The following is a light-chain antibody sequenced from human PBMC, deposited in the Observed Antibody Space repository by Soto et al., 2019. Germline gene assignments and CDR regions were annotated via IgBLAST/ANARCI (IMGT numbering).Light chain of an antibody. J-gene: IGLJ2*01. CDR2: DVS. V-gene: IGLV2-14*03. CDR1: SSDVGAYNY. CDR3: SSYTRAYTLI. Sequence: QSVLTQPASVSASPGQSLTISCTGTSSDVGAYNYVAWYQQHPDKPPKLMIYDVSHRPSGVSTRFSGSKSGNTASLTISGLQAEDEADYYCSSYTRAYTLIFGGGTKLTVL.